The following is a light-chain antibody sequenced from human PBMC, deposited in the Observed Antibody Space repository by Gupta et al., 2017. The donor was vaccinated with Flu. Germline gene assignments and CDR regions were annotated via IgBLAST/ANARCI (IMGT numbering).Light chain of an antibody. CDR2: DAD. Sequence: PSSLSASVGDRVTITCRASQDIRIWLNWYRQNPGKAPELLIYDADKSNTGLPSTFRGSGSGTHFTFTITILHPDDFATYCCRQDGNYPHTFGRGTKVDIK. J-gene: IGKJ2*01. V-gene: IGKV1-33*01. CDR1: QDIRIW. CDR3: RQDGNYPHT.